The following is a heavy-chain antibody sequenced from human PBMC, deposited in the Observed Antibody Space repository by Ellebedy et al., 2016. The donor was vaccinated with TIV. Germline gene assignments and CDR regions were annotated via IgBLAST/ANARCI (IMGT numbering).Heavy chain of an antibody. J-gene: IGHJ4*02. CDR1: GGTFSSYA. CDR2: IIPIFGTA. D-gene: IGHD6-19*01. Sequence: SVKVSXXASGGTFSSYAISWVRQAPGQGLEWMGGIIPIFGTANYAQKFQGRVTITADESTSTAYMELSSLRSEDTAVYYCARDVVAGTFLGHWGQGTLVTVSS. CDR3: ARDVVAGTFLGH. V-gene: IGHV1-69*13.